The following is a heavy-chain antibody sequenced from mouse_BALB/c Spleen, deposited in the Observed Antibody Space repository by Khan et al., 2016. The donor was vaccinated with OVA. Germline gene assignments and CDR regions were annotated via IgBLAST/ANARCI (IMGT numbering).Heavy chain of an antibody. J-gene: IGHJ3*01. CDR2: ISSGGDYT. Sequence: EVKLVESGGDLVKPGGSLKLSCAASGFTFSSYSMSWVRQTPDKRLEWVATISSGGDYTYYPDSVKGRFTISRDNARNTLYLQMSSLKSEDTAIYYCASHLTGSFAYWGQGTLVTVSA. D-gene: IGHD4-1*01. CDR1: GFTFSSYS. V-gene: IGHV5-6*01. CDR3: ASHLTGSFAY.